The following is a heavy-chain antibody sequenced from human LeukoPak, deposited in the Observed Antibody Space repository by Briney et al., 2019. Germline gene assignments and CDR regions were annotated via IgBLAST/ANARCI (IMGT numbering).Heavy chain of an antibody. CDR3: ARDKYYDRYFDS. D-gene: IGHD3-22*01. V-gene: IGHV3-7*01. Sequence: GGSLRLSCVASGFTFNSNWMSWVRQAPGKGLEWVANIKQDGSEKWYVDSVKGRFTISRDNAKNPLSLQMNSLRAEDTAVYYCARDKYYDRYFDSWGQGTLVTVSS. J-gene: IGHJ4*02. CDR1: GFTFNSNW. CDR2: IKQDGSEK.